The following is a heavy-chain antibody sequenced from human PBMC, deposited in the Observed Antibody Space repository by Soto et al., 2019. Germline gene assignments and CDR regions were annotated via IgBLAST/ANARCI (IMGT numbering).Heavy chain of an antibody. J-gene: IGHJ6*02. Sequence: QVQLVQSGAEVKKPGASVKVSCKASGYTFTSYGISWVRQAPGQGLEWMGWISAYNGNTNYAQKLQGRVTMTTDTYPSTAYMELRSLRSDDTAVYYCARGGRHDSSGYYLPFSGMDVWGQGTTVTVSS. V-gene: IGHV1-18*01. CDR2: ISAYNGNT. CDR3: ARGGRHDSSGYYLPFSGMDV. D-gene: IGHD3-22*01. CDR1: GYTFTSYG.